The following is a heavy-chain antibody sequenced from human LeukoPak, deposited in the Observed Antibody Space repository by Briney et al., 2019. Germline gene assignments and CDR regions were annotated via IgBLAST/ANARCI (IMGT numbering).Heavy chain of an antibody. CDR1: GLTFSSYA. V-gene: IGHV3-30-3*01. Sequence: GGSLRLSCAASGLTFSSYAMHWVRQAPGKGLEWVAVISYDGSNKYYADSVKGRFTISRDNSKNTLYLQMNSLRAEETAVYYCGGDSSGYYYEDYWGQGTLVTVSS. CDR2: ISYDGSNK. CDR3: GGDSSGYYYEDY. J-gene: IGHJ4*02. D-gene: IGHD3-22*01.